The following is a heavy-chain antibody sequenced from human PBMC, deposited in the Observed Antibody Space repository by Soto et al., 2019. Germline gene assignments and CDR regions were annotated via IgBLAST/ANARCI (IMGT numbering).Heavy chain of an antibody. CDR1: GFTFSNYA. CDR2: ISGSGGST. D-gene: IGHD2-2*01. Sequence: PGGSLRLSCAASGFTFSNYAMSWVRQAPGKGLEWVSAISGSGGSTYYADSVKGRFTISRDNSKNTQYLEMNSLRAEDTAVYYCAKDRMRCSSTSCYQPLDVWGQGTXVTVSS. CDR3: AKDRMRCSSTSCYQPLDV. V-gene: IGHV3-23*01. J-gene: IGHJ6*02.